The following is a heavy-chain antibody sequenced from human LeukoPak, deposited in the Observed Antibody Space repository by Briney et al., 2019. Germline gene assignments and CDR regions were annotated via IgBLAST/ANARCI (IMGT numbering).Heavy chain of an antibody. CDR1: GFIFSSYW. V-gene: IGHV3-7*05. CDR2: IKQDGSEK. CDR3: ARDIDSRVRGVNYYFDY. J-gene: IGHJ4*02. D-gene: IGHD3-10*01. Sequence: GGSLRLSCAPSGFIFSSYWMSWVRQAPGKGLEWVANIKQDGSEKYYVDSVKGRFTISRDNAKNSLYLQMNSLRAEDTAVYYCARDIDSRVRGVNYYFDYWGQGTLVTVSS.